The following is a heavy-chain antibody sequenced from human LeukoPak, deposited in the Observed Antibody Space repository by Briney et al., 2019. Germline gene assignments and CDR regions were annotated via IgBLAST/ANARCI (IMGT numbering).Heavy chain of an antibody. Sequence: GGSLRLSCAASGFTFSSYGMHWVRQAPGKGLEWVAFIRYDGSNKYYADSVKGRFTISRDNSKNTLYLQMNSLRAEDTAVYYCAKDSGSYYEYYYMDVWGKGTTVTISS. V-gene: IGHV3-30*02. J-gene: IGHJ6*03. CDR1: GFTFSSYG. D-gene: IGHD1-26*01. CDR2: IRYDGSNK. CDR3: AKDSGSYYEYYYMDV.